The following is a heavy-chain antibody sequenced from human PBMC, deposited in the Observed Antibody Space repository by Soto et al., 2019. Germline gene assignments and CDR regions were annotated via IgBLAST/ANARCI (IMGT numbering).Heavy chain of an antibody. Sequence: GGSLRLSCAASGFTFSSYAMSWVRQAPGKGLEWVSAISGSGGSTYYADSVKGRFTISRDNSKNTLYLQMNSLRAEDTAVYYCAKDRLGDCSGGSCYENGMDVWGQGTTVTVSS. CDR1: GFTFSSYA. CDR2: ISGSGGST. J-gene: IGHJ6*02. V-gene: IGHV3-23*01. D-gene: IGHD2-15*01. CDR3: AKDRLGDCSGGSCYENGMDV.